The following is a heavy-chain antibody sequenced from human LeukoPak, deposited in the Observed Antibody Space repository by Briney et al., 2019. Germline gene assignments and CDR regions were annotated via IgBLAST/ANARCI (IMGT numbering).Heavy chain of an antibody. CDR2: INSDGSST. CDR1: GFTFSSYW. Sequence: PGGSLRLSCAASGFTFSSYWMHWVRQAPGKGLVWVSRINSDGSSTSYADSVKGRFTISRDNAKNTLYLQMNRLRAEDTAVYYCARVAWGSAADAFDIWGQGTMVTVSS. V-gene: IGHV3-74*01. CDR3: ARVAWGSAADAFDI. J-gene: IGHJ3*02. D-gene: IGHD3-16*01.